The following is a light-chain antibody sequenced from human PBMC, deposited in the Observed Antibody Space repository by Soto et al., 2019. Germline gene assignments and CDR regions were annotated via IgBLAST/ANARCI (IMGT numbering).Light chain of an antibody. J-gene: IGLJ1*01. V-gene: IGLV2-14*01. CDR3: SSYTSTSTYV. CDR1: SSDVGGYNY. Sequence: QSVLTQPAPVSGSPGQSITLSCTGTSSDVGGYNYVSWYQQHPGKAPKLVIYDVSNRPSGVSNRFSGSKSGNTASLTISGIQAEDEADYYCSSYTSTSTYVFGTGTKVTVL. CDR2: DVS.